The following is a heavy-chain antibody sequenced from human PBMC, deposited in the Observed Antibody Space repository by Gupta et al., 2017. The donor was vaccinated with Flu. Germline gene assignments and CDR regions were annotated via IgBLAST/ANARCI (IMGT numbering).Heavy chain of an antibody. V-gene: IGHV2-70*04. CDR3: ALIRGDFEGAYYMDV. D-gene: IGHD4-17*01. CDR1: GFSLSTTGMR. J-gene: IGHJ6*03. CDR2: IDWDDEI. Sequence: QVTLKESGPALVKPTQTLTLTCTFSGFSLSTTGMRVSWIRQPPGKALEWLARIDWDDEIFYSTSLKTRLTISKDTSKQQVVLTMTNMDPVDTATYYCALIRGDFEGAYYMDVWGKGTTVTVSS.